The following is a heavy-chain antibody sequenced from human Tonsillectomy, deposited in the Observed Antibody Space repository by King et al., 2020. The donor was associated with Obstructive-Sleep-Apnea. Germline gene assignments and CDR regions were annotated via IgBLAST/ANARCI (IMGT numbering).Heavy chain of an antibody. J-gene: IGHJ4*02. V-gene: IGHV1-18*01. Sequence: VQLVESGAEVKKPGASVKVSCKASGYTFTSYGISWVRQAPGQGLEWMGWISAYNGNTNYAQKLQGRVTMTTDTSTSTAYMELRGLRSDDTAVYYCARDRADYYDSSGYYDYWGQGTLVTVSS. CDR2: ISAYNGNT. CDR3: ARDRADYYDSSGYYDY. D-gene: IGHD3-22*01. CDR1: GYTFTSYG.